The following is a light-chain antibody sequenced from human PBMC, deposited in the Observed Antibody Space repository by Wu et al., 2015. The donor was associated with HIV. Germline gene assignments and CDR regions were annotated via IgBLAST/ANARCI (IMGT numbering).Light chain of an antibody. CDR2: GAS. CDR3: QQYAMSPGT. J-gene: IGKJ3*01. Sequence: EIVLTQSPGTLSLSPGERATLSCRASQTITSSYLAWYQQKPGQSPRLLIYGASSRATGIPDRFSGSGSGTDFTLTISRLEPEDFAVYYCQQYAMSPGTFGPGTKLDFK. CDR1: QTITSSY. V-gene: IGKV3-20*01.